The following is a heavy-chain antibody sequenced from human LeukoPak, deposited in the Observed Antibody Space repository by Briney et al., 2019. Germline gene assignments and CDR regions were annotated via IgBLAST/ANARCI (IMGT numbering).Heavy chain of an antibody. CDR2: LNPNSGNT. CDR3: ARAPPRKRGVIACWFDP. J-gene: IGHJ5*02. D-gene: IGHD3-10*01. Sequence: ASVKVSCKASGYAFSAYYMHWVRQAPGQGLEWMGWLNPNSGNTGYAQKFQGRVTITRNTSISTAYMELSSLRSEDTAVYYCARAPPRKRGVIACWFDPWGQGTLVTVSS. V-gene: IGHV1-8*03. CDR1: GYAFSAYY.